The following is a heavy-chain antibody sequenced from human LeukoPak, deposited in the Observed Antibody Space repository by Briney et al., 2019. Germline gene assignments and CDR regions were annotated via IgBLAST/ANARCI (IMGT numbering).Heavy chain of an antibody. CDR2: VSDSSDV. CDR3: ARDGLHTAHFDY. J-gene: IGHJ4*02. CDR1: GFTFSTYT. D-gene: IGHD5-18*01. Sequence: PGGSLRLSCAASGFTFSTYTMNWVRQAPGKGLEWVSTVSDSSDVHYSDFVKGRFTISRDNARNSLYLQMNSLRDEDTAVYYCARDGLHTAHFDYWGQGTLVTVSS. V-gene: IGHV3-48*02.